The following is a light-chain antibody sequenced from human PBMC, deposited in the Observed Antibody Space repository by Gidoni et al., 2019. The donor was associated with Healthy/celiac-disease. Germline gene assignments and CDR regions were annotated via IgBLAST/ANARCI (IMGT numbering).Light chain of an antibody. CDR3: SLYTSSSTFD. CDR2: EVS. Sequence: QSALTQPPSVSGSPGQSVTISCTGTSSDVGSYNRVSWYQQPPGTAPKLMIYEVSNRPSGVPDRFSGSKSGNTASLTISGLQAEDEADYYCSLYTSSSTFDFGTGTKVTVL. CDR1: SSDVGSYNR. J-gene: IGLJ1*01. V-gene: IGLV2-18*01.